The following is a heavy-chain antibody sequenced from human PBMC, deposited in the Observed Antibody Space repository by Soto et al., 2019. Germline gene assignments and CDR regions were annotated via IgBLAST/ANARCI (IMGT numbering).Heavy chain of an antibody. CDR1: GFTFSSYS. J-gene: IGHJ6*02. V-gene: IGHV3-21*01. CDR3: AKWAEYYYDSSGYYPTGYYYGMDV. Sequence: LRLSCAASGFTFSSYSMNWVRQAPGKGLEWVSSISSSSSYIYYADSVKGRFTISRDNAKNSLYLQMNSLRAEDTAVYYCAKWAEYYYDSSGYYPTGYYYGMDVWGQGTTVTVSS. CDR2: ISSSSSYI. D-gene: IGHD3-22*01.